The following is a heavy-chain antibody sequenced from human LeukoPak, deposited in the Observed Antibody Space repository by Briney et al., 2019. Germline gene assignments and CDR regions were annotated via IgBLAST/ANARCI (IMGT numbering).Heavy chain of an antibody. J-gene: IGHJ4*02. V-gene: IGHV3-23*01. CDR2: MSGSGSST. CDR1: GFTFKTYA. CDR3: AKDAQGLVRGGIYFDF. Sequence: PGGSLRLSCAASGFTFKTYAMNWVRQVPGKGPEWVSSMSGSGSSTDYADSVKGRFTISRDNSKNTLYLQMNSLRAKDTALYYCAKDAQGLVRGGIYFDFWGQGSLVTVSS. D-gene: IGHD6-19*01.